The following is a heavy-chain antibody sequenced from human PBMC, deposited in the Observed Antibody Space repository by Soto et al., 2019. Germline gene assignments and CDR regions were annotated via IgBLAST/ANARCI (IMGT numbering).Heavy chain of an antibody. CDR2: IVVDSNTA. J-gene: IGHJ4*02. D-gene: IGHD1-26*01. CDR3: ARAIKRWEVNYYFDF. V-gene: IGHV1-69*06. Sequence: QVVLLQSGAEVKAPGSSVRVSCQVSGSTFNNFAFSWVRQAPGNGPEWMGGIVVDSNTAEYSQRFQDRLTITADTSANTLYLELGRLTFEDTAVYYCARAIKRWEVNYYFDFWGQGALVTVSS. CDR1: GSTFNNFA.